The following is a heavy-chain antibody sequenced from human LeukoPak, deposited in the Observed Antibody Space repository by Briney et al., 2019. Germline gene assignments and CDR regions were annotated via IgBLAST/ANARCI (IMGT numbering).Heavy chain of an antibody. CDR1: GYKFTDDY. V-gene: IGHV1-2*02. Sequence: ASVKVSCKASGYKFTDDYMHWVRQAPGQGLEFMGWINPDSGSTNYAQKFKGRVTMTRDTSISTAYLEVRSLTSDDTDVYYCAPTAEAYTSWWKVWGQGTLVTVSS. CDR2: INPDSGST. D-gene: IGHD3-16*01. J-gene: IGHJ4*02. CDR3: APTAEAYTSWWKV.